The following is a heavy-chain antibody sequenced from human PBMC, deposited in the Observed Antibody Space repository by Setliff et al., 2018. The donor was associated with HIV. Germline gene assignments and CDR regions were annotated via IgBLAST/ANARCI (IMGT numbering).Heavy chain of an antibody. CDR2: MSASSSYI. D-gene: IGHD6-19*01. CDR3: ARAVHSGWYYFDY. Sequence: GGSLRLSCAASGFIFNDYYMNWIRQAPGKGLEWVSYMSASSSYIQYADSVKGRFTISRDNAKNTLYLQMNNLRGEDTAVYYCARAVHSGWYYFDYWGQGTLVTVSS. CDR1: GFIFNDYY. J-gene: IGHJ4*02. V-gene: IGHV3-11*06.